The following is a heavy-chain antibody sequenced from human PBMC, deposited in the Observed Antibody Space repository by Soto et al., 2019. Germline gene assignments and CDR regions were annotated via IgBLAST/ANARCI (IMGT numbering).Heavy chain of an antibody. V-gene: IGHV3-13*01. J-gene: IGHJ6*02. CDR1: GFTDSSYH. CDR3: ARVYDFWSGYYYYGMDV. Sequence: GGSLRLSYAAAGFTDSSYHLHLLSQATGKGLEWVSAIGTAGDTYYPGSVKGRFTISRENAKNSLYLQMNSLRAEDTAVYYCARVYDFWSGYYYYGMDVWGQGTTVTVS. D-gene: IGHD3-3*01. CDR2: IGTAGDT.